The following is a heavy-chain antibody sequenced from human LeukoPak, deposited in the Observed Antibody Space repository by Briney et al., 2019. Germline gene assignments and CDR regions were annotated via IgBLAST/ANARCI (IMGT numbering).Heavy chain of an antibody. CDR2: INHGGST. Sequence: SETLSLTCAVYGGSFSGYYWSWIRQPPGKGLEWIGEINHGGSTNYNPSLKSRVTISVDTSKNQFSLKLSSVTAADTAVYYCARIRGYSGYGASRYYYYMDVWGKGTTVTVSS. CDR3: ARIRGYSGYGASRYYYYMDV. CDR1: GGSFSGYY. D-gene: IGHD5-12*01. V-gene: IGHV4-34*01. J-gene: IGHJ6*03.